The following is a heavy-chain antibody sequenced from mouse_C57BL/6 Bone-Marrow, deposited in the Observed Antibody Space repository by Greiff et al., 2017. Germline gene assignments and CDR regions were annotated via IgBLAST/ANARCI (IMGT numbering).Heavy chain of an antibody. J-gene: IGHJ2*01. Sequence: EVMLVESGGGLVKPGGSLKLSCAASGFTFSDYGMHWVRQAPERGLEWVAYISSGSSTIYYADTVKGRFTISRDNAKNTLFLQMTSLTSEDTAMYYCARSYYALDYWGQGTTLTVSS. CDR1: GFTFSDYG. CDR2: ISSGSSTI. CDR3: ARSYYALDY. V-gene: IGHV5-17*01. D-gene: IGHD1-1*01.